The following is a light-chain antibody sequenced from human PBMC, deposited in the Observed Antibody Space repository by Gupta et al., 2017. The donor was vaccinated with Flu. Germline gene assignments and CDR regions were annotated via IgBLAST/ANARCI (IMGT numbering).Light chain of an antibody. CDR3: SSYASSSTTV. J-gene: IGLJ1*01. Sequence: QSSVPWTASVSGSPGQSITISCTGTSSDVGGYNYVSWYQHHPGKAPKLMIYEVSHRPSGVSFRFSGSKSGNTASLTISGLQADDEADYHCSSYASSSTTVFGTGTKVTVL. CDR2: EVS. CDR1: SSDVGGYNY. V-gene: IGLV2-14*01.